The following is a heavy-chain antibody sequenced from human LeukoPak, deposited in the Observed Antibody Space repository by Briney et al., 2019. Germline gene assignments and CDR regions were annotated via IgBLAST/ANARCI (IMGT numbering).Heavy chain of an antibody. J-gene: IGHJ4*02. CDR3: AKASRYYYGSGSHLDY. CDR2: ISGSGGST. CDR1: GFTFSSYA. V-gene: IGHV3-23*01. Sequence: GGSLRLSCAASGFTFSSYAMSWVRQAPGKGLEWVSAISGSGGSTYYADSVKGRFTISRDNSKNTLYLQMNSLRAEDTAVYYCAKASRYYYGSGSHLDYWGQGTLVTVSS. D-gene: IGHD3-10*01.